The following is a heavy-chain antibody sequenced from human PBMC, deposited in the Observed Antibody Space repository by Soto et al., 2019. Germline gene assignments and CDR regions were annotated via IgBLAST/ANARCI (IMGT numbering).Heavy chain of an antibody. CDR3: AREGWTYYSDY. Sequence: EVQLVESGGGLVQPGGSLRLSCAASGFTFSSYWMSWVRQAPGKGLEWVANITQDGSGKYYVDSVKGRVTISRDSAENSLYLQMNSLRAEDTAIYYCAREGWTYYSDYWGQGTLVTVSS. J-gene: IGHJ4*02. CDR1: GFTFSSYW. CDR2: ITQDGSGK. V-gene: IGHV3-7*03. D-gene: IGHD2-15*01.